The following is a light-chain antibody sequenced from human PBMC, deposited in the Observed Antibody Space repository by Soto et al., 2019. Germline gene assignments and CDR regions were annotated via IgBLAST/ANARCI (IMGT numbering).Light chain of an antibody. CDR3: CSFAGSSTV. Sequence: QSALTQPASVSGSPGQSITISCTGTSSDVGSYNLVSWYQQHPGKAPKLMIYEVSKRPSGVSNRFSGSKSGNTASLTISGLQVEDVAVYYWCSFAGSSTVFGTGTKSTVL. CDR1: SSDVGSYNL. J-gene: IGLJ1*01. V-gene: IGLV2-23*02. CDR2: EVS.